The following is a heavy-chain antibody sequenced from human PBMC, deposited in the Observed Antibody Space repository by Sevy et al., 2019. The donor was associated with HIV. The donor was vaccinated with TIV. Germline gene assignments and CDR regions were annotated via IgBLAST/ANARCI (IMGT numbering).Heavy chain of an antibody. CDR3: AAGKSISDY. Sequence: GGSLRLSCVTSGFSFPAYGMHWVRQAPGKGLEWVSLISDDGSRKFYADSVEGRFTISRDNSKNTLYLRMDSLRGEDTALYYCAAGKSISDYWGQGALVTVSS. CDR1: GFSFPAYG. CDR2: ISDDGSRK. D-gene: IGHD3-10*01. V-gene: IGHV3-30*03. J-gene: IGHJ4*02.